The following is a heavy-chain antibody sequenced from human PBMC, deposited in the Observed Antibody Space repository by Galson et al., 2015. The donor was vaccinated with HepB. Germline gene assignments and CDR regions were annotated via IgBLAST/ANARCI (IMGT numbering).Heavy chain of an antibody. CDR2: IYPGDPDI. J-gene: IGHJ6*02. CDR3: ATSEDGPYYYYAMDV. V-gene: IGHV5-51*01. CDR1: GYNFANYW. D-gene: IGHD3-16*01. Sequence: QSGAEVKKPGESLKISCKGSGYNFANYWIGWVRQMPGKGLEWMGIIYPGDPDIKYSPSFQGQVTFSVDRSISTTYLQWSSLRASDSAMYYCATSEDGPYYYYAMDVWGQGTAVTVSS.